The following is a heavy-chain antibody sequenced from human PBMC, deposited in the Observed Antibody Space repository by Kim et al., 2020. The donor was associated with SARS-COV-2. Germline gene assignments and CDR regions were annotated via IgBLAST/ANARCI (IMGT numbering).Heavy chain of an antibody. CDR1: GGSITSSSYY. CDR2: IYYSGTT. J-gene: IGHJ6*01. CDR3: ASVGMPNYYGSGSPYY. Sequence: SETLSLTCTVSGGSITSSSYYWGWVRQPPGKGLEWIGSIYYSGTTYYYPSLKSRVTTSVDTSKNQFSLKLSSVTAADTAVYYCASVGMPNYYGSGSPYY. V-gene: IGHV4-39*01. D-gene: IGHD3-10*01.